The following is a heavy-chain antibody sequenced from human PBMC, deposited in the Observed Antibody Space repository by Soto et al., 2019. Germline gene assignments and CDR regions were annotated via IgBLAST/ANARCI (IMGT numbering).Heavy chain of an antibody. D-gene: IGHD3-9*01. Sequence: PSETLSLTCTVSGDTIGSYYWSWIRQPPGKGLEWIGYIYYSGSTNYNPSLKSRVTISVDTSKNQFSLKLSSVTAADTAVYYCARNNYDILTGFYYYGMDVWGQGTTVTVSS. V-gene: IGHV4-59*01. CDR3: ARNNYDILTGFYYYGMDV. J-gene: IGHJ6*02. CDR1: GDTIGSYY. CDR2: IYYSGST.